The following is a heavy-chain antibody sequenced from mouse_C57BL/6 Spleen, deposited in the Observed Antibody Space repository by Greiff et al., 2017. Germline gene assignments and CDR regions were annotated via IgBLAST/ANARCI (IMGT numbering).Heavy chain of an antibody. Sequence: QVQLKQSGAELVKPGASVKVSCKASGYTFTSYWMHWVKQRPGQGLEWIGRIHPSDSDTNYNQKFKGKATLTVDKSSSTAYMQLSSLTSEDSAVYYCAMGVYPFAYWGQGTLVTVSA. CDR3: AMGVYPFAY. V-gene: IGHV1-74*01. CDR2: IHPSDSDT. CDR1: GYTFTSYW. J-gene: IGHJ3*01. D-gene: IGHD2-1*01.